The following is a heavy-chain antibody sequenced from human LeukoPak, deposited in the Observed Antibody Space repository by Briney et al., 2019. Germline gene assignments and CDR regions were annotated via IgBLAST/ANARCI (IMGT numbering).Heavy chain of an antibody. V-gene: IGHV1-69*13. Sequence: SVKVSCKTSGGTFTSYAITWVRQAPGQGLEWMGKIIPISGTTNYAQKFQGRVTFTADESTSIAYMELSSLRSEDRALYYCARKLRLGGNWFDPWGQGTLVTVSS. D-gene: IGHD1-26*01. CDR2: IIPISGTT. CDR3: ARKLRLGGNWFDP. J-gene: IGHJ5*02. CDR1: GGTFTSYA.